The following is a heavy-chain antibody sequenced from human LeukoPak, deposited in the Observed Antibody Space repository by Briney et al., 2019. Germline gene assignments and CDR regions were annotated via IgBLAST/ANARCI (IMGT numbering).Heavy chain of an antibody. V-gene: IGHV5-51*01. CDR3: VRLPITGTTPLDY. CDR2: IYPGDSDT. Sequence: GESLQISCKGSGYSFTSYWIGWVRPMPGKGPEWMGIIYPGDSDTRYSPSFQGQVTISADKSISTAYLQWSSLKASDTAMYYCVRLPITGTTPLDYWGQGTLVTVSS. D-gene: IGHD1-7*01. J-gene: IGHJ4*02. CDR1: GYSFTSYW.